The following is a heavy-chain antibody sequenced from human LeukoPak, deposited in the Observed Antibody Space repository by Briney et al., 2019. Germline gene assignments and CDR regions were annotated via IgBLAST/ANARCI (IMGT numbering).Heavy chain of an antibody. J-gene: IGHJ4*02. Sequence: PSGTLSLTCSVSGGSISSYYWSWIRQPPGKGLEWIGYIYFSGRTNYSPSLQSRVTISVDTSKNQFSLRLNSMTTADTAVYFCARHEGDGDHFDYWGQGTLVTVSS. CDR3: ARHEGDGDHFDY. V-gene: IGHV4-59*08. CDR1: GGSISSYY. CDR2: IYFSGRT. D-gene: IGHD2-21*02.